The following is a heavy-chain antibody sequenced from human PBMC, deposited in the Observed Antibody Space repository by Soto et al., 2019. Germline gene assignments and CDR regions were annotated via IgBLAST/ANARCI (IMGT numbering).Heavy chain of an antibody. J-gene: IGHJ4*02. V-gene: IGHV1-69*08. CDR1: GCTFSSYT. CDR3: ARGALGYCISTSCHFFDY. CDR2: IIPILGTA. D-gene: IGHD2-2*01. Sequence: SVKVSCKASGCTFSSYTISWVRQAPGQGLEWMGRIIPILGTANYAQKFQGRVTITADESTSTAYMELSSLRSEDTAVYYCARGALGYCISTSCHFFDYWGQGTLVTVSS.